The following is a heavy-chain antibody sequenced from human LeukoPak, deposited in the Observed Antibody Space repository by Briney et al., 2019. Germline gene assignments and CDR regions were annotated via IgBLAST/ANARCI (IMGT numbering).Heavy chain of an antibody. Sequence: GRSLRLSCAASGFTFSSYGMQWVRQAPGKGLVWVSRIDGDGSSTNYADSVKGRFTISRDNAKNTLYLQMNSLRAEDTAVYYCARGYSGYFYYRGQGTLVTVSS. D-gene: IGHD5-12*01. CDR1: GFTFSSYG. V-gene: IGHV3-74*01. CDR2: IDGDGSST. CDR3: ARGYSGYFYY. J-gene: IGHJ4*02.